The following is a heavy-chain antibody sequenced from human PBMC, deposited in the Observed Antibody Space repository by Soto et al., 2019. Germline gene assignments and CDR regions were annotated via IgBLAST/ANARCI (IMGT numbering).Heavy chain of an antibody. CDR2: ISAYNGNT. V-gene: IGHV1-18*01. D-gene: IGHD1-26*01. CDR1: GYTFTSYG. J-gene: IGHJ4*02. CDR3: ARDLGARIVDY. Sequence: QVQLVQSGAEVKKPGASVKVSCKASGYTFTSYGISWVRQAPGQGLEWMGWISAYNGNTKYAQKLQGRVSITTDTSTSTAYVELRSLRSDDTSLYYCARDLGARIVDYWGQGTLVTVSS.